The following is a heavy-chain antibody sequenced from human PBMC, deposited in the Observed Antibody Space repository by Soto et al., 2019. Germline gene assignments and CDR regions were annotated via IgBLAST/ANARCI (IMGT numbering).Heavy chain of an antibody. CDR1: GLIFSDYH. CDR3: AMLGGWSGGSNDMDV. V-gene: IGHV3-72*01. D-gene: IGHD3-10*02. J-gene: IGHJ6*02. CDR2: IRRKANSYTT. Sequence: EVQLVESGGGLVQPGGSLRLSCAASGLIFSDYHMDWVRQAPGKGLEWVGRIRRKANSYTTEYAASVQGRVTISRDDSKNSLYLQRNSLKTEDTAVYYCAMLGGWSGGSNDMDVWGQGTTVTVSS.